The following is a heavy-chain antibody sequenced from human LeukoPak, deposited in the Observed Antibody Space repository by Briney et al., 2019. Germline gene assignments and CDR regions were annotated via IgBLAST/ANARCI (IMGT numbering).Heavy chain of an antibody. V-gene: IGHV4-31*03. CDR2: IYYNGNT. CDR1: GGSISSGDYY. D-gene: IGHD3-22*01. J-gene: IGHJ4*02. CDR3: SSSAYDISSYYFFNY. Sequence: SETLSLTCTVSGGSISSGDYYWNWIRQHLGKGLEWIGYIYYNGNTYYNPSLKSRVTISVDTSKNQFSLKLSSVTAADTAVYYCSSSAYDISSYYFFNYWGQGTLVTVSS.